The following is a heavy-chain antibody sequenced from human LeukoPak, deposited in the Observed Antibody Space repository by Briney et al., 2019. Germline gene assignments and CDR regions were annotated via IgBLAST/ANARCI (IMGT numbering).Heavy chain of an antibody. CDR3: ARVSPYYYDSSGYSGRRTYYFDY. CDR2: INPNSGGT. J-gene: IGHJ4*02. Sequence: ASAKVSCKASGYTFTGYYMHWVRQAPGQGLEWMGRINPNSGGTNYVQKFQGRVTITRVTSSSTAYMELSRLRSDDTAVYYCARVSPYYYDSSGYSGRRTYYFDYWGQGTLVTVSS. D-gene: IGHD3-22*01. V-gene: IGHV1-2*06. CDR1: GYTFTGYY.